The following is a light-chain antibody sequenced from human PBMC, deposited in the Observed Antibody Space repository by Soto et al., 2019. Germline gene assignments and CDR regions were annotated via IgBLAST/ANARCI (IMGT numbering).Light chain of an antibody. J-gene: IGKJ1*01. CDR3: QQYNNWPWT. CDR1: QSVSSN. V-gene: IGKV3-15*01. CDR2: GAS. Sequence: EIVMTQSPATLSVSPGERATLSCRASQSVSSNLAWYQQKPGQAPRLLIYGASTRATGVPARFSGSGSGTEFTLTISSLQSEDFAVYYGQQYNNWPWTFGQGTK.